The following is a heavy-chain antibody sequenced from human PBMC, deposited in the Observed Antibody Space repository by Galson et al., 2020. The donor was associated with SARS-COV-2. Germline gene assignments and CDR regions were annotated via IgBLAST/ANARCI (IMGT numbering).Heavy chain of an antibody. D-gene: IGHD2-2*01. CDR2: LNHSGST. CDR3: ARPAAPYCSSTSCYRWNYYYYYYMDV. CDR1: GGSFSGYY. J-gene: IGHJ6*03. V-gene: IGHV4-34*01. Sequence: SQTLSLTCAVYGGSFSGYYWSWIRQPPGKGLEWIGELNHSGSTNYNPSLKSRVTISVDTSKNQFSLKLSSVTAADTAVYYCARPAAPYCSSTSCYRWNYYYYYYMDVWGKGTTVTVSS.